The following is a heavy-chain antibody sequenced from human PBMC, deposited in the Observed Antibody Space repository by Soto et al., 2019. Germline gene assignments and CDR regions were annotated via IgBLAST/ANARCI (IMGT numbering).Heavy chain of an antibody. J-gene: IGHJ6*02. CDR1: GYTFTSYG. D-gene: IGHD1-26*01. Sequence: QVQLVQSGAEVKKPGASVKVSCKASGYTFTSYGISWVRQAPGQGLEWMGWISAYNGNTNYAQKLQGRVTMTTDTATSTAYMELRSLRSDDTAVYYCARSIVGATVSDYYGMDVWGQGTTVTVSS. CDR3: ARSIVGATVSDYYGMDV. V-gene: IGHV1-18*01. CDR2: ISAYNGNT.